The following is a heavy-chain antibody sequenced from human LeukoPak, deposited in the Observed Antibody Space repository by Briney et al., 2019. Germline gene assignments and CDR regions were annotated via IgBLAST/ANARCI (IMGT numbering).Heavy chain of an antibody. J-gene: IGHJ3*02. CDR2: ISSSSSYI. CDR3: SRFEDSSGWYRGAFDI. CDR1: GFTFSSYS. V-gene: IGHV3-21*01. D-gene: IGHD6-19*01. Sequence: PGGSLRLFCAASGFTFSSYSMNWVRQAPGKGLEWVSSISSSSSYIYYADPVKGRFTISRDNAKNSLYLQMNSLRAEDTAVYYCSRFEDSSGWYRGAFDIWGQGTMVTVSS.